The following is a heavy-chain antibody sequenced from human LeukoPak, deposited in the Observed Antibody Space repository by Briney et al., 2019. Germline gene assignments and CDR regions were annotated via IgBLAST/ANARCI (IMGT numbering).Heavy chain of an antibody. CDR1: GLTFSYYW. V-gene: IGHV3-21*01. CDR2: ISISSSYI. J-gene: IGHJ3*02. CDR3: ARHGGYCSGGACYGDAFNI. Sequence: GGSLRLSCAASGLTFSYYWMHWVRQAPGKGLEWVSSISISSSYIYYADSVKGRFTISRDNAKKSLYLQMNSLRAEDTAVYYCARHGGYCSGGACYGDAFNIWGQGTMVTVSS. D-gene: IGHD2-15*01.